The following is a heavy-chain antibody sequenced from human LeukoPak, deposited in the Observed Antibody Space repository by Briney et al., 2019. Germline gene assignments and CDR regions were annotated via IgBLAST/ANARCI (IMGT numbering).Heavy chain of an antibody. CDR3: ARAWGSGRYLGY. J-gene: IGHJ4*02. V-gene: IGHV1-46*01. CDR1: GYTFTSYF. D-gene: IGHD2-15*01. Sequence: GASVKVSCKASGYTFTSYFMHWVRQAPGQGLEWMGLINPSGDNTSYAQKFQGRVTMTTDTSTSTVYMELSSLRSDDTAVYYCARAWGSGRYLGYWGQGTLATVSS. CDR2: INPSGDNT.